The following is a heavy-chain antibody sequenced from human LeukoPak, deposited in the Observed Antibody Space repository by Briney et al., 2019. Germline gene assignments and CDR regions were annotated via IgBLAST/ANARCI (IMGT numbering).Heavy chain of an antibody. V-gene: IGHV1-18*01. J-gene: IGHJ4*02. CDR3: ARRPLQGYNPTRFDY. CDR1: GYTFTSYG. Sequence: GASVKVSCKASGYTFTSYGISWVRQAPGQGLEWMGWISAYNGNTNYAQKLQGRVTMTTDTSTSTAYMELRSLRSDDTAVYYCARRPLQGYNPTRFDYGGQGTLVTVS. CDR2: ISAYNGNT. D-gene: IGHD5-24*01.